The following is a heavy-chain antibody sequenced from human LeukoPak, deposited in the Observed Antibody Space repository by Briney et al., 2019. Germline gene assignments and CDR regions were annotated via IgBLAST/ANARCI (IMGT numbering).Heavy chain of an antibody. D-gene: IGHD6-13*01. CDR1: GFTFDDYG. CDR2: INWNGGST. CDR3: ARDRGSSSWYGDAFDI. Sequence: GGSLRLSCAASGFTFDDYGMSWVRHAPGKGLEWVSGINWNGGSTVYADSVKGRFTISRDNAKNSLYLQMNSLRAEDTALYYCARDRGSSSWYGDAFDIWGQGTMVTVSS. V-gene: IGHV3-20*04. J-gene: IGHJ3*02.